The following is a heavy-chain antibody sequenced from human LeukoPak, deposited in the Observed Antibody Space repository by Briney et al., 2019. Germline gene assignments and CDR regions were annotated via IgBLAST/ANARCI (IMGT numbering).Heavy chain of an antibody. CDR3: ASPALDNHDAFDI. D-gene: IGHD1-14*01. J-gene: IGHJ3*02. CDR2: IIPIFGTA. CDR1: GGTFSSYA. Sequence: VKVSCKASGGTFSSYAISWVRQAPGQGLEWMGGIIPIFGTANYAQKFQGRVTITADESTSTAYMELSSLRSEDTAVYYCASPALDNHDAFDIWGQGTMVTVSS. V-gene: IGHV1-69*13.